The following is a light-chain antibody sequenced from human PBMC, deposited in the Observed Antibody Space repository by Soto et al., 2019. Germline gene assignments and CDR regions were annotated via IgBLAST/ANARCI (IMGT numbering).Light chain of an antibody. CDR1: QGINKW. Sequence: DIQMTQSPSSVSAAVGDRVTITCRASQGINKWLAWYQQKPGKAPQLLISAASTLRSGVPSRFSGSGSGTDFILTISSLQPEDFASYYCLQDYGDSWTFGQGTKVEIE. V-gene: IGKV1-12*01. J-gene: IGKJ1*01. CDR2: AAS. CDR3: LQDYGDSWT.